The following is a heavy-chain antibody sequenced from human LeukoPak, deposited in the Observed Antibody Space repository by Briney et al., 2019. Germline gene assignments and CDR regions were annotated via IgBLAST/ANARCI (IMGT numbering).Heavy chain of an antibody. J-gene: IGHJ4*02. D-gene: IGHD5-18*01. V-gene: IGHV3-15*01. CDR2: IKSKTDGGTT. Sequence: GGSLRLSCAASGFTFSNAWMSWVRQAPGKGLEWVGRIKSKTDGGTTDYAAPVKGRFTISRDDSKNTLYLQMNSLKTEDTAMYYCTTGIQLWFSLFDYWGQGTLVTVSS. CDR3: TTGIQLWFSLFDY. CDR1: GFTFSNAW.